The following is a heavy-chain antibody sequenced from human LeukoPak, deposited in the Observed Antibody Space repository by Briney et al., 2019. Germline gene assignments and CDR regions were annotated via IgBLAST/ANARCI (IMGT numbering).Heavy chain of an antibody. CDR2: INPNSGGT. D-gene: IGHD4-17*01. Sequence: ASVKVSCKASGYTFTGYYMYWVRQAPGQGLEWMGWINPNSGGTNYAQKFQGRVTMTRDTSISTAYMELSRLRSDDTAVYYCARGYGDYAGFFDYWGQGTLVTVSS. V-gene: IGHV1-2*02. J-gene: IGHJ4*02. CDR1: GYTFTGYY. CDR3: ARGYGDYAGFFDY.